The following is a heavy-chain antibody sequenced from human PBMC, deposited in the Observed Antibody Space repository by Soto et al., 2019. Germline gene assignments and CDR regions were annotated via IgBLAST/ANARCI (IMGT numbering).Heavy chain of an antibody. D-gene: IGHD3-3*01. CDR2: ISYDGHNT. CDR3: AKETMHEGYYFDY. J-gene: IGHJ4*02. Sequence: QVQLVESGGGVVQPGRSLRISCAASAFTFSSSGMHWVRQAPGKGLEWVAIISYDGHNTYYADSVKGRFTISRDNSKNTLYLQMNSLRGEDTAVYYCAKETMHEGYYFDYWGQGTLVTVSS. CDR1: AFTFSSSG. V-gene: IGHV3-30*18.